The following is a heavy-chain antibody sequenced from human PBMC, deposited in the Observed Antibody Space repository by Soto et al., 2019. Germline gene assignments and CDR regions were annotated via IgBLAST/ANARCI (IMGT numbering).Heavy chain of an antibody. CDR3: ARDQSFDGNYYYGIDV. J-gene: IGHJ6*02. Sequence: ASVKVSCKASGYSFTSYGIGWVRQAPGQGLEWMGWISPYNGNTYYAQKLQGRVTMTTDTSTNTVYMELRSLRSDDTAVYYCARDQSFDGNYYYGIDVWGQGTTVTVSS. CDR2: ISPYNGNT. V-gene: IGHV1-18*01. CDR1: GYSFTSYG.